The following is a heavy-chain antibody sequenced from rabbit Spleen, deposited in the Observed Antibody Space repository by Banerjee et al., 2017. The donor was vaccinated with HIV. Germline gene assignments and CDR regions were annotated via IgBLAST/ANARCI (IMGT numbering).Heavy chain of an antibody. CDR3: ARVGGVGVYGYATL. CDR2: IDPIFGGT. V-gene: IGHV1S47*01. CDR1: GFDFSRFG. Sequence: QEQLVESGGGLVKPEGSLTLSCKASGFDFSRFGVSWVRQAPGKGLEWIGYIDPIFGGTYYASWVNGRFTISSHNAQNTLFLQLNSLTVADTATYFCARVGGVGVYGYATLWGPGTLVTVS. D-gene: IGHD6-1*01. J-gene: IGHJ4*01.